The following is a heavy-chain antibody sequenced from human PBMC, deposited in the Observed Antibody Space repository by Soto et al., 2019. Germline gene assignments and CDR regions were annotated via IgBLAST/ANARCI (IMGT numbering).Heavy chain of an antibody. J-gene: IGHJ4*02. CDR3: VRESGVAADC. Sequence: VESGGVLVQPGGSLRLSCAASGFTFDSHWMHWVRQAPGEGLVWGSRIKTDGSAAAYADSVKGRFTISRDNTKNTLYLQMNSLRAEDTAVYFCVRESGVAADCWGQGPLVTVS. D-gene: IGHD6-19*01. V-gene: IGHV3-74*01. CDR2: IKTDGSAA. CDR1: GFTFDSHW.